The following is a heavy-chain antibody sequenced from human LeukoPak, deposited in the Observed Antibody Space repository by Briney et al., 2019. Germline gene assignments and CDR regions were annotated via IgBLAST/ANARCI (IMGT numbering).Heavy chain of an antibody. J-gene: IGHJ4*02. CDR1: GFTFDDHG. CDR2: IDGSGGST. V-gene: IGHV3-20*04. CDR3: ARPSFVTGSYYPL. D-gene: IGHD1-26*01. Sequence: GTGGSLRLSCAASGFTFDDHGMSWVRQAPGKGLEGVSAIDGSGGSTGYTDSVRGRFTISRDNAKSSLYLQMNTLRAEDTAVYYCARPSFVTGSYYPLWGQGTLVAVSS.